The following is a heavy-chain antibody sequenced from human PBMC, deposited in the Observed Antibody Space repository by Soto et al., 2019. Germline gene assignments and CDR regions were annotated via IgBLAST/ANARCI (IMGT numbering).Heavy chain of an antibody. D-gene: IGHD4-17*01. CDR3: ASRYGPGFDD. V-gene: IGHV4-59*08. J-gene: IGHJ4*02. CDR2: IYYSGST. Sequence: SETLSLTCTVSGGSISSYYWSCIRQPPGKGLEWIGYIYYSGSTNYNPSLKSRVTISVDTSKNQFSLKLSSVTAADTAVYYCASRYGPGFDDWGQGTLVTVSS. CDR1: GGSISSYY.